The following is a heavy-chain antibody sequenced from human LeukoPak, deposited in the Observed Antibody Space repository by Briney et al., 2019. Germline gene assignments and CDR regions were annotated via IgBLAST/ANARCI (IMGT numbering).Heavy chain of an antibody. CDR2: IYYSGST. D-gene: IGHD2-15*01. Sequence: SETLSLTCTVSGGPISSSNSYWDWIRQPPGMGLEWIGNIYYSGSTNYNASLKSRVTISVDTSKNQFSLKVSSVTAADTVLYYCARRGGGSWYYFDYWGQGTLVTVSS. V-gene: IGHV4-39*01. CDR3: ARRGGGSWYYFDY. J-gene: IGHJ4*02. CDR1: GGPISSSNSY.